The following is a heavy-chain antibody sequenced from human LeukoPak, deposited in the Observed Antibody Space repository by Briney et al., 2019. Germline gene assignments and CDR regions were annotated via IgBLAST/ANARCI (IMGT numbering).Heavy chain of an antibody. Sequence: SSGTLSLTCTVSGGSISSYHWIWIRQPPGRGLEWIGYIHYSGSTNYNPSLKSRVTTSVDTSKKQFSLKLRSVTAADTAVYYCARSVSWGLLVRDDAFDIWSQGTMVTVSS. CDR2: IHYSGST. CDR3: ARSVSWGLLVRDDAFDI. CDR1: GGSISSYH. J-gene: IGHJ3*02. V-gene: IGHV4-59*08. D-gene: IGHD2-21*01.